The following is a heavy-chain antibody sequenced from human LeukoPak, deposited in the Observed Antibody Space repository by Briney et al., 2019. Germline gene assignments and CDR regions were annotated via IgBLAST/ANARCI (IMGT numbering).Heavy chain of an antibody. CDR2: ISWNSGSI. J-gene: IGHJ4*02. Sequence: GGSLRLSCAASGFTFDDYAMHWVRQAPGKGLEWVSGISWNSGSIGYADSVKGRFTISRDNAKNSLYLQMNSLRVDDTAVYYCVRGNEAYWGQGTRVTVSS. V-gene: IGHV3-9*01. CDR1: GFTFDDYA. CDR3: VRGNEAY.